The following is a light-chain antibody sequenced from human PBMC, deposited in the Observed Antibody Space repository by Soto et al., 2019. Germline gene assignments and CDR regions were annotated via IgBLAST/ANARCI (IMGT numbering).Light chain of an antibody. Sequence: EIVLTQSPGTLSLSPGERATLSCRASQSVSTRYLAWYQQKPGQAPRLLIYGAFSRATGIPDRFSGSGSGTDFTLTISRLEPEDFAVYYCQQYGNSPKYTFGQGTKLEI. J-gene: IGKJ2*01. CDR2: GAF. CDR3: QQYGNSPKYT. CDR1: QSVSTRY. V-gene: IGKV3-20*01.